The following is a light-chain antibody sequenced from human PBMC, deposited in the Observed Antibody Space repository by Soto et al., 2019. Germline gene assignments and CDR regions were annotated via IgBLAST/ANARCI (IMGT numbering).Light chain of an antibody. CDR1: QRVDRW. V-gene: IGKV1-5*01. CDR2: DAS. CDR3: QQRSNWPPWT. J-gene: IGKJ1*01. Sequence: DIQMAQSPATLSASVGDRVTITCRASQRVDRWLAWYQQKPGQAPKLLISDASTLESGVPSRFSGSGSGTEFTLTISSLEPEDFAVYYCQQRSNWPPWTFGQGTKVDIK.